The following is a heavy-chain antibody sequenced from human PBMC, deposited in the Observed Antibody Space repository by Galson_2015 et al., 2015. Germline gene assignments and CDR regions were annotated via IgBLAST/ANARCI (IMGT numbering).Heavy chain of an antibody. CDR1: GFTFSSYT. J-gene: IGHJ4*02. V-gene: IGHV3-48*02. D-gene: IGHD1-26*01. Sequence: SLRLSCAASGFTFSSYTISWVRQAPGKGLEWVSYSSSSSATIYYADSVKGRFTISRDNAKNSLYLQMNSLRDEDTAVYYCARDPWRGSYKVFYFDYWGQGTLVTVSS. CDR2: SSSSSATI. CDR3: ARDPWRGSYKVFYFDY.